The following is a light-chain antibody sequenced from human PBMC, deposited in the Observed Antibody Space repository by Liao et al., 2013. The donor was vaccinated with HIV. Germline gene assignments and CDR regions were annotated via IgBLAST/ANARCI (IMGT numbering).Light chain of an antibody. CDR2: EDT. J-gene: IGLJ1*01. CDR1: NLGDRF. CDR3: QAWDSSTYV. V-gene: IGLV3-1*01. Sequence: SYELTQPPSVSVSPGHTANITCSGDNLGDRFSSWYYQKPGQSPVLVIYEDTKRPSGIPERFSGSNSGNTATLTIRGTQPMDEADYYCQAWDSSTYVFGTGTKVTVL.